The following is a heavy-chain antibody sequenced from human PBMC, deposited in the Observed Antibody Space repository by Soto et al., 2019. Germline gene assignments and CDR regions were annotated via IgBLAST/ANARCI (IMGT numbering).Heavy chain of an antibody. CDR1: GLTFSSYA. J-gene: IGHJ4*02. CDR2: ISGSGGST. V-gene: IGHV3-23*01. D-gene: IGHD6-13*01. CDR3: AKAGGSSWNYFDY. Sequence: GGSLRLSCAASGLTFSSYAMSWVRQAPGKGLEWVSAISGSGGSTYYADSVKGRFTISRDNSKNTLYLQMNSLRAEDTAVYYCAKAGGSSWNYFDYWGQGPLVTVSS.